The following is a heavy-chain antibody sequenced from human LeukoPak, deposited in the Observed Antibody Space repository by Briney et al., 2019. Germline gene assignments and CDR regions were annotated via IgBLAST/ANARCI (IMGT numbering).Heavy chain of an antibody. D-gene: IGHD3-10*01. CDR2: ISSSSSYI. CDR1: GFTFSSYS. CDR3: ARGLYGSGSYYSADL. V-gene: IGHV3-21*01. J-gene: IGHJ5*02. Sequence: PGGSLRLSCAASGFTFSSYSMNWVRQAPGKGLEWVSSISSSSSYIYYADSMKGRFTISRDNAKNSLYLQMNSLRAEDTAVYYCARGLYGSGSYYSADLWGQGTLVTVSS.